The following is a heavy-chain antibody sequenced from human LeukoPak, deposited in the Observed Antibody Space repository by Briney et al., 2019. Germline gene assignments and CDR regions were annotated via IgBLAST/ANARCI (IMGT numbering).Heavy chain of an antibody. CDR3: ARRGWEVGATLYYYYYMDV. CDR1: GASISSSRYY. J-gene: IGHJ6*03. Sequence: SETLSLTCTVSGASISSSRYYWGWMRQPPGKGLEWIGTIYYSGSTYYNPSLKSRVTISVDTSKNQFSLKVNSVTAADTAVYYCARRGWEVGATLYYYYYMDVWAKGTTVIVSS. D-gene: IGHD1-26*01. CDR2: IYYSGST. V-gene: IGHV4-39*01.